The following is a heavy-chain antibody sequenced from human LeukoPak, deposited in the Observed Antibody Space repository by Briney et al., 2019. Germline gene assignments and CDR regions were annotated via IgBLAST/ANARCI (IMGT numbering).Heavy chain of an antibody. D-gene: IGHD3-22*01. CDR1: GGSFSGYY. Sequence: SETLSLTCAVYGGSFSGYYWSWIRQPPGKGLEWIGEINHSGGTNYNPSLKSRVTISVDTSKNQVSLKLTSVSAADTAVYYCARYDSSGFYQYYIDYWGQGTLVTVSS. CDR2: INHSGGT. V-gene: IGHV4-34*01. CDR3: ARYDSSGFYQYYIDY. J-gene: IGHJ4*02.